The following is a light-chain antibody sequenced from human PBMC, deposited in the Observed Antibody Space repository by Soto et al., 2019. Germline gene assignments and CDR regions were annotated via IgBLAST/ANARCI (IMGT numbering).Light chain of an antibody. CDR2: DAS. J-gene: IGKJ2*01. V-gene: IGKV1-5*01. CDR1: QNISVW. CDR3: QKYDSSSST. Sequence: DIQMTQSPSTLSASVGEGVTITCRASQNISVWLTWYQQRPGHAPKFLIYDASSLETGAPSRLSGSGSGTEFTLTIRSLQPDDFATYDCQKYDSSSSTFGQGTKLEIK.